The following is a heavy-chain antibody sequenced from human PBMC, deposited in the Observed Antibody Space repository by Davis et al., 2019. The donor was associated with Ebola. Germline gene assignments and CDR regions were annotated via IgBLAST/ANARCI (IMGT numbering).Heavy chain of an antibody. J-gene: IGHJ4*02. D-gene: IGHD2-2*01. CDR2: IYYSGST. V-gene: IGHV4-31*03. CDR1: GGSISSGGYY. Sequence: MPSETLSLTCTVSGGSISSGGYYWSWIRQHPGKGLEWIGYIYYSGSTYYNPSLKSRVTISVDTSKNQFSLTLRSVTAADTAVYFCVRVYRSAISCYPDSWGQGTLVTVSS. CDR3: VRVYRSAISCYPDS.